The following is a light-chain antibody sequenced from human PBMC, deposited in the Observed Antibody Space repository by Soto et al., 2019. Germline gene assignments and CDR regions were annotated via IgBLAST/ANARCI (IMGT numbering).Light chain of an antibody. CDR3: QQYNSYRT. Sequence: DIQMTQSPSTLSASVGDRVTITCRARQTISIWLAWYQQKPGKAPKLLIYDASILESGVPSRFSGSGSGTEFTLTISSLQPDDFATYYCQQYNSYRTFXQGTKVDIK. CDR1: QTISIW. J-gene: IGKJ1*01. CDR2: DAS. V-gene: IGKV1-5*01.